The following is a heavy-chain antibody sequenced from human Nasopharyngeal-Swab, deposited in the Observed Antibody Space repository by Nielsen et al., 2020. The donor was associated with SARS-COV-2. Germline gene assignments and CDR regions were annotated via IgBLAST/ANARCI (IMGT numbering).Heavy chain of an antibody. CDR1: GGFIRSDNYF. CDR2: IHYTGKT. Sequence: TLSRTGNVSGGFIRSDNYFWSWIRQRPGKGLEWIGYIHYTGKTYYNPSLESRLTISLDTSRNQFSLMLRSVTAADTAVYYCARDHALPDAFDIWGQGTMVTVSS. CDR3: ARDHALPDAFDI. D-gene: IGHD3-10*01. V-gene: IGHV4-31*03. J-gene: IGHJ3*02.